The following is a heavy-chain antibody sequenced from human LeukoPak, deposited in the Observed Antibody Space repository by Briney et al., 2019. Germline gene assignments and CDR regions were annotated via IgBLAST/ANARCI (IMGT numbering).Heavy chain of an antibody. CDR3: VKGSSSPDY. CDR1: GFTVSSNY. CDR2: IYSGGST. Sequence: GGSLRLSCAASGFTVSSNYMSWVRQAPGKGLEWVSVIYSGGSTYYADSVKGRFTISRDNSKNTVYLQMDSLRVEDTAIYYCVKGSSSPDYWGQGTLVTVSS. V-gene: IGHV3-53*01. J-gene: IGHJ4*02.